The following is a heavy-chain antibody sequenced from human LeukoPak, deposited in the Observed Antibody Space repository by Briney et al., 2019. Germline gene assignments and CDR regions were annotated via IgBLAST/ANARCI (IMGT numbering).Heavy chain of an antibody. CDR2: ISAYNGNT. J-gene: IGHJ3*02. CDR1: GHTFTSYG. CDR3: ASGCSGGSCNSYAFDI. Sequence: ASVKVSCKASGHTFTSYGISWVRQAPGQGLEWMGWISAYNGNTNYAQKLQGRVTMTTDTSTSTAYMGLRSLRSDDTAVYYCASGCSGGSCNSYAFDIWGQGTMVTVSS. D-gene: IGHD2-15*01. V-gene: IGHV1-18*01.